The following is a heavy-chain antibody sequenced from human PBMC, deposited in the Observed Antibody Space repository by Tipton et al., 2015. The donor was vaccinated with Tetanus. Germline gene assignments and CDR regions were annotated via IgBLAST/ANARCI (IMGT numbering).Heavy chain of an antibody. CDR2: ISAYNGNT. D-gene: IGHD1-26*01. CDR3: ARVEGATDLNYYYYGMDV. CDR1: GYTFTSYG. V-gene: IGHV1-18*01. Sequence: QSGAEVKKPGASVKVSCKASGYTFTSYGTSWVRQAPGQGLEWMGWISAYNGNTNYAQKLQGRVTMTTDTSTSTAYMELRSLRSDDTAVYYCARVEGATDLNYYYYGMDVWGQGTTVTVSS. J-gene: IGHJ6*02.